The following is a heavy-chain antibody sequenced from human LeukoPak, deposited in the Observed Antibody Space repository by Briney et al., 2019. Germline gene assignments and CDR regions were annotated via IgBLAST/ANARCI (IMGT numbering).Heavy chain of an antibody. J-gene: IGHJ6*03. CDR3: ASDPYSGSYGNYYYYFMDV. CDR2: MSSSGSTI. V-gene: IGHV3-48*03. Sequence: GGYLRLSCAASGFTFSSYEMNWVRQAPGKGLEWVSYMSSSGSTIYYADSVKGRFTISRDNAKNSLYLQMNSLRAEDTAVYYCASDPYSGSYGNYYYYFMDVWGKGTTVTISS. D-gene: IGHD1-26*01. CDR1: GFTFSSYE.